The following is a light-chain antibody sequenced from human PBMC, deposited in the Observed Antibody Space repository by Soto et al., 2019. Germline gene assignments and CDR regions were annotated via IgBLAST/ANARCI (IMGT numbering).Light chain of an antibody. V-gene: IGKV1-33*01. Sequence: DIQMTQSPSSLSASVGDRVTITCQASQDISNYLNWYQQRPGKAPKLLLSDASNLETGVPSRFSGSGSGTEFTFTISSLQPEDIATYYCQQYDNLPYTFGQGTRLEIK. CDR3: QQYDNLPYT. CDR2: DAS. J-gene: IGKJ2*01. CDR1: QDISNY.